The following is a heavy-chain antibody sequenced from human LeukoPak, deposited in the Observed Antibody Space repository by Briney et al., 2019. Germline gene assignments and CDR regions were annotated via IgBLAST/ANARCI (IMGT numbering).Heavy chain of an antibody. Sequence: GGSLRLSCAASGFTYSNAWMSLVRQAAGKGLEWVGRIKSKTDGGTTDYAAPVKGRFTISRDDSKNTLYLQMNSLKTEDTAVYYCTTDESPTVTWYYFDYWGQGTLVTVSS. J-gene: IGHJ4*02. CDR1: GFTYSNAW. CDR3: TTDESPTVTWYYFDY. CDR2: IKSKTDGGTT. V-gene: IGHV3-15*01. D-gene: IGHD4-17*01.